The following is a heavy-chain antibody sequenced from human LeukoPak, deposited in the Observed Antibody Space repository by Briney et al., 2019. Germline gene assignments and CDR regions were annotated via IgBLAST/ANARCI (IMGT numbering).Heavy chain of an antibody. CDR3: ARARGRVVVVTAPIQLWLNY. CDR1: GYTFTSYY. J-gene: IGHJ4*02. V-gene: IGHV1-46*01. Sequence: GASVKVSCKASGYTFTSYYMHWVQQAPGQGLEWMGIINPSGGSTSYAQKFQGRVTMTRDTSTSTVYMELSSLRSEDTAVYYCARARGRVVVVTAPIQLWLNYWGQGTLVTVSS. D-gene: IGHD5-18*01. CDR2: INPSGGST.